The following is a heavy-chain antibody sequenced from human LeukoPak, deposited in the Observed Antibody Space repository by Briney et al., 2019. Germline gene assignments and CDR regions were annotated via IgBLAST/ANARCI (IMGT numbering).Heavy chain of an antibody. D-gene: IGHD3-22*01. J-gene: IGHJ3*02. CDR3: ARVVYYYDSSGYPNAFDM. V-gene: IGHV3-74*01. CDR1: GFTLSSYW. Sequence: GGTLRLSCAASGFTLSSYWMHWVRQAPGKGLVWVSRINSDGSSISYAGSVKGRFTISRDNAKNTLYLQMYSLRAEDTAVYYCARVVYYYDSSGYPNAFDMWGQGTMVTVSS. CDR2: INSDGSSI.